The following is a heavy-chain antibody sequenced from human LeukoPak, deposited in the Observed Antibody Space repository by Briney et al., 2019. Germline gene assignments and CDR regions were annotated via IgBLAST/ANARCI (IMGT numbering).Heavy chain of an antibody. CDR2: ISGSGGST. CDR3: ANIPLITMVRGVITPY. D-gene: IGHD3-10*01. V-gene: IGHV3-23*01. CDR1: GFTFSSYA. J-gene: IGHJ4*02. Sequence: GGSLRLSCAASGFTFSSYAMSWVRQAPGKGLERVSAISGSGGSTYYADSVKGRFTISRDNSKNTLYLQMNSLGAEDTAVYYCANIPLITMVRGVITPYWGQGTLVTVSS.